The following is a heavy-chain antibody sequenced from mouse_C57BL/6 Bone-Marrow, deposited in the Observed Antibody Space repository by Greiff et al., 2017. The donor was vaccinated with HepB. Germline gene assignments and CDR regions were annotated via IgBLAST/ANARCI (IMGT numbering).Heavy chain of an antibody. D-gene: IGHD2-5*01. CDR2: ISYDGSN. J-gene: IGHJ4*01. CDR1: GYSITSGYY. V-gene: IGHV3-6*01. Sequence: EVKLQESGPGLVKPSQSLSLTCSVTGYSITSGYYWNWIRQFPGNKLEWMGYISYDGSNNYNPSLKNRISITRDTSKNQVFLKLNSVTTEDTATYYCARRSNYTGDAMDYWGQGTSVTVSS. CDR3: ARRSNYTGDAMDY.